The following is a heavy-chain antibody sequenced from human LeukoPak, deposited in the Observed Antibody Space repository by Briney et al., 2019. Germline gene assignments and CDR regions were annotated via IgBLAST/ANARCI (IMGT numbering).Heavy chain of an antibody. J-gene: IGHJ4*02. CDR3: ASGTGWLIDY. Sequence: GGSLRLSCAASGFTFSAYWMTWVRQAPGKALEWGANIKQDGSEQFYLESVKGRFTISRDNAENSLHLQMTSPRVEDTAIYYCASGTGWLIDYWGQGTLVSVSS. CDR2: IKQDGSEQ. D-gene: IGHD1-7*01. V-gene: IGHV3-7*01. CDR1: GFTFSAYW.